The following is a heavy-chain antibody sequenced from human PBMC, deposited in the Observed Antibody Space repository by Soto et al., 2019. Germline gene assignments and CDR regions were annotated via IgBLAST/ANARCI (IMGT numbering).Heavy chain of an antibody. D-gene: IGHD2-15*01. CDR3: ARGAGWWDY. J-gene: IGHJ4*02. V-gene: IGHV4-59*01. CDR1: GASISNYY. CDR2: VHSDGRT. Sequence: QVQLQESGPGLVTPSETLSLTCTVSGASISNYYWSWIRQPPGQGLEWIAYVHSDGRTNYSPSLKRRVTISADTSRNYFSLKLTSVTAADTAVYYCARGAGWWDYWGQGTLVTVSS.